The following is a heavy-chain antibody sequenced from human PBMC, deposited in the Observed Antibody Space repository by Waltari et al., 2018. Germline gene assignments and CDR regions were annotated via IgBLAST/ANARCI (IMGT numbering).Heavy chain of an antibody. J-gene: IGHJ3*02. Sequence: VQLVESGGGLVQPGGSLRLSCAASGFTFSSYWMSWVRQAPGKGLEWMGGIIPLFGKTNYAQKFQGRLTITADESTTIAYMDLSSLRFEDTAVYYCARGSYSSSWFNLKAFHIWGQGTMVTVSS. D-gene: IGHD6-13*01. CDR1: GFTFSSYW. V-gene: IGHV1-69*01. CDR2: IIPLFGKT. CDR3: ARGSYSSSWFNLKAFHI.